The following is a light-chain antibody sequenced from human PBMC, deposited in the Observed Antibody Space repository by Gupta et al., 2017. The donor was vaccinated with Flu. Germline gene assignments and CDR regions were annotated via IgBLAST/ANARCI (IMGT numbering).Light chain of an antibody. CDR3: QRYDSLWT. J-gene: IGKJ1*01. CDR1: QSSSSW. V-gene: IGKV1-5*03. Sequence: SPSTLSASVGDRVTITCRASQSSSSWLAWYQQKPGKVPKLLIYKASKLESGVPSRFSGSGSGTEFTLTISSLKPDDSATYYCQRYDSLWTFGQGTRVEIK. CDR2: KAS.